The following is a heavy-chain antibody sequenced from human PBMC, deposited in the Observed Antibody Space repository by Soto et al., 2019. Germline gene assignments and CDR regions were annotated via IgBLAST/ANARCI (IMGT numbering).Heavy chain of an antibody. Sequence: SVTVSCRASGGTFSSYAISWVRPAPGPVLEWMGGIIPIFGTANYAQKFQGRVTITADESTSTAYMELSSLRSEDTAVYYCARVSGYSYGYAYYYYYGMDVWGQGTTVTV. V-gene: IGHV1-69*01. D-gene: IGHD5-18*01. J-gene: IGHJ6*02. CDR2: IIPIFGTA. CDR3: ARVSGYSYGYAYYYYYGMDV. CDR1: GGTFSSYA.